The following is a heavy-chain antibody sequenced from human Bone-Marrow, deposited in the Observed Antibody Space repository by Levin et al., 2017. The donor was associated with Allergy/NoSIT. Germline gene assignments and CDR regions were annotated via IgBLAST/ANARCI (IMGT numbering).Heavy chain of an antibody. CDR3: ARPFRLAAYSGYYFDL. D-gene: IGHD2-15*01. CDR1: GGSFSSTNYY. J-gene: IGHJ2*01. CDR2: IYYSGTT. V-gene: IGHV4-39*01. Sequence: KTSETLSLTCTVSGGSFSSTNYYWGWIRQPPGGGLEWIGSIYYSGTTYYNPSLKSRVTISVDTSKNQFSLRLSSLTAADTAVYFCARPFRLAAYSGYYFDLWGRGTLVTVSP.